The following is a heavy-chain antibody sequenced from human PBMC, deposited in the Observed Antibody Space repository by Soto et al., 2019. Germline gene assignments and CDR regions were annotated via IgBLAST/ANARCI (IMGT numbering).Heavy chain of an antibody. D-gene: IGHD6-13*01. V-gene: IGHV3-11*05. CDR3: ARDSLGAAAGTIVY. Sequence: QVQLVESGGGLVNPGGSLRLSCAASGFTFSDYYMSWIRQAPGKGLEWVSYISRSSSDTNYADSVKGRFTISGDNAKNLLFLQMNSLRAEDTAVYYCARDSLGAAAGTIVYWGQGTLVTVSS. J-gene: IGHJ4*02. CDR2: ISRSSSDT. CDR1: GFTFSDYY.